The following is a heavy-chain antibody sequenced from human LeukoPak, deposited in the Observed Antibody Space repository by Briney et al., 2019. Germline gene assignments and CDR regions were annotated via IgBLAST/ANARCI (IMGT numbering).Heavy chain of an antibody. CDR2: IIPIFGTA. J-gene: IGHJ4*02. Sequence: SVRVSFKASGGTFSSYAISWVRQTPGQGLEWMGGIIPIFGTANYAQKFQCRVTITTDESTSTAYMELSSLRSEDTAVYYCARKLYSNLFDYWGQGTLVTVSS. CDR1: GGTFSSYA. CDR3: ARKLYSNLFDY. V-gene: IGHV1-69*05. D-gene: IGHD4-11*01.